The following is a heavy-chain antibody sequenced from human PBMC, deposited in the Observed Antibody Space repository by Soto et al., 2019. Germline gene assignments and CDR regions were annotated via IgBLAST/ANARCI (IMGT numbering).Heavy chain of an antibody. CDR3: ATRGGSGSHYYYGMDV. Sequence: SVKVSCKASGGTFSSYAISWVRQAPGQGLEWMGGIIPIFGTANYAQKFQGRVTITADESTSTAYMELSSLRSEDTAVYYCATRGGSGSHYYYGMDVWGQGTTVTVSS. V-gene: IGHV1-69*13. D-gene: IGHD3-10*01. J-gene: IGHJ6*02. CDR2: IIPIFGTA. CDR1: GGTFSSYA.